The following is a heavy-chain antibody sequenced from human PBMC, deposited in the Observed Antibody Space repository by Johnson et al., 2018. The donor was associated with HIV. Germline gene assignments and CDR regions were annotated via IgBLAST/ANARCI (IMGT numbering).Heavy chain of an antibody. CDR2: IRYDGSNK. D-gene: IGHD1-26*01. V-gene: IGHV3-30*02. CDR1: AFTFSSYG. CDR3: ARDLVVGATPDHDAFDI. J-gene: IGHJ3*02. Sequence: QEKLVESGGGVVQPGGSLRLSCAASAFTFSSYGMHWVRQAPGRGLEWVAFIRYDGSNKYYADSVKGRFTIYRDNFKNTLYLQMNSLRAEDTAVYYCARDLVVGATPDHDAFDIWGQGTMVTVSS.